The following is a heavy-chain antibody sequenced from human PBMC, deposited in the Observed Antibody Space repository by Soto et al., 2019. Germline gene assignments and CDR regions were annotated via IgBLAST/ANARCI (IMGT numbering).Heavy chain of an antibody. CDR1: GFTVSTNY. CDR3: AKSQGVELVPLPPVESFVP. Sequence: GGSLRLSCAASGFTVSTNYMSWVRQAPGKGLEWASVIYIGGNTYYADSVKGRFAISRDDSKNTVYLELKNLSAEDTAVYHCAKSQGVELVPLPPVESFVPWGQGPLLTL. D-gene: IGHD1-1*01. J-gene: IGHJ5*02. CDR2: IYIGGNT. V-gene: IGHV3-53*01.